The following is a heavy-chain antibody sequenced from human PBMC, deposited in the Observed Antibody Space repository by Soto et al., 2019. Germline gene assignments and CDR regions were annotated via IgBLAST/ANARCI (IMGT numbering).Heavy chain of an antibody. CDR2: INSDGSST. Sequence: GGSLRLSCAASGFTFSSAWIHWVRQAPGKGLVWVSRINSDGSSTSYAGSVKGRFTISRDNAKNTLYLQMNSLRAEDTAVYYCVRTSLVVAAATREDYWGQGTLVTVSS. J-gene: IGHJ4*02. CDR1: GFTFSSAW. CDR3: VRTSLVVAAATREDY. D-gene: IGHD2-15*01. V-gene: IGHV3-74*01.